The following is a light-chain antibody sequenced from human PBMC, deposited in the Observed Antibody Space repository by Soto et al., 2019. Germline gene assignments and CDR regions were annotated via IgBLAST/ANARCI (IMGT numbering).Light chain of an antibody. V-gene: IGKV1-6*01. CDR3: LQDYSYPFT. CDR1: QDIRKD. J-gene: IGKJ2*01. CDR2: GAS. Sequence: AIQMTQSPSSLSASVGDRVTITCRASQDIRKDLGWYQQKPGKAPKSLVYGASTLQGGVPSRFSGSGSSTDFTLTISSLQPEDFAAYYCLQDYSYPFTFGQGTKLEIK.